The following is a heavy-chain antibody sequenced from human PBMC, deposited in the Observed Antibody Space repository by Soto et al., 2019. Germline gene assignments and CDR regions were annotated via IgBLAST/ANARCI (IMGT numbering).Heavy chain of an antibody. CDR3: ARVGGVAARTFDY. CDR1: GGSISSDY. V-gene: IGHV4-59*01. CDR2: IYFSGST. Sequence: SETLSLTCSVSGGSISSDYWSWVRQPPGKGLEWIGYIYFSGSTNYNPSLESRVTISLDASKTQFSLKLRSLTTADTAVYYCARVGGVAARTFDYWGQGTLVTVSS. J-gene: IGHJ4*02. D-gene: IGHD6-6*01.